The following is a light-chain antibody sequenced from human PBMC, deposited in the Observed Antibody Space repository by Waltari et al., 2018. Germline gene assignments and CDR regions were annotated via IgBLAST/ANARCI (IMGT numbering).Light chain of an antibody. CDR2: AAS. CDR3: QHYVRLPVT. CDR1: QSVGRT. J-gene: IGKJ1*01. V-gene: IGKV3-20*01. Sequence: EIVLTQSPGTLSLSPGETATLSCRASQSVGRTLAWYPQKPGQAPRLLIYAASTRATGIPDRFRGSGSGTDFRLTISRVEPEDFAVYYCQHYVRLPVTFGQGTTVELK.